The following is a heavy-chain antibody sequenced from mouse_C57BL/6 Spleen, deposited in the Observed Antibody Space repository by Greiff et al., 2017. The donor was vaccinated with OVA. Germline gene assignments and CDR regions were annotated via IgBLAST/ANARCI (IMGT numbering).Heavy chain of an antibody. J-gene: IGHJ2*01. Sequence: EVKVVESGGGLVKPGGSLKLSCAASGFTFSSYAMSWVRQTPEKRLEWVATISDGGSYTYYPDNVKGRFTISRDNAKNNLYLQMSHLKSEDTAMYYCARDLTTNYFDYWGQGTTRTVSS. CDR1: GFTFSSYA. V-gene: IGHV5-4*01. CDR3: ARDLTTNYFDY. D-gene: IGHD2-12*01. CDR2: ISDGGSYT.